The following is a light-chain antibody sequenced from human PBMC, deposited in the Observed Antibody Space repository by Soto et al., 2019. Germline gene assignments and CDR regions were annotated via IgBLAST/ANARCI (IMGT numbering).Light chain of an antibody. CDR1: QGISDY. CDR2: AAS. J-gene: IGKJ1*01. Sequence: DIQLTQSPSSLSASVGDRVTITCRASQGISDYLAWYQQKPGKAPTLLIYAASALQSGVPSRFSGSGSGTDFTLTISRLQPEDVATYYCQKYAGAPQTFGQGTNGEIK. CDR3: QKYAGAPQT. V-gene: IGKV1-27*01.